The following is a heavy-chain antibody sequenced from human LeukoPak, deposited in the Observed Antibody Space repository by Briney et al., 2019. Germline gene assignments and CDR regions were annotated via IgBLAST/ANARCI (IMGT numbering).Heavy chain of an antibody. Sequence: PSETLSLTCTVSGGSISSYYWSLIRQPAGKGLEWIGRIYTSGSTNYNPSLKSRVTMSVDTSKNQFSLKLSSVTAADTAVYYCARSGSYYVYYYYGMDVWGQGTTVTVS. CDR3: ARSGSYYVYYYYGMDV. V-gene: IGHV4-4*07. D-gene: IGHD1-26*01. CDR2: IYTSGST. J-gene: IGHJ6*02. CDR1: GGSISSYY.